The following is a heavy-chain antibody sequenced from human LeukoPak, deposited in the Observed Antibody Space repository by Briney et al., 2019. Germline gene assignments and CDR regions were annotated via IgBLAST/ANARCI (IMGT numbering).Heavy chain of an antibody. CDR2: ISVEGESA. J-gene: IGHJ4*02. Sequence: GGSLRLSCIVSGFSVSTSGMSWVRQAQGKGLQTISAISVEGESAYYADSVKGRFTISRDNSKNTLYLQMNSLRVEDTAVYYCAQGYSSGWYPHWGQGSLVSVSS. CDR1: GFSVSTSG. D-gene: IGHD6-19*01. V-gene: IGHV3-23*01. CDR3: AQGYSSGWYPH.